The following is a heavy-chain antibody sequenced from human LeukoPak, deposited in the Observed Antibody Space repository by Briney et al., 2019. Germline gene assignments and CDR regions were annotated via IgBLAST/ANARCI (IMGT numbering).Heavy chain of an antibody. V-gene: IGHV3-48*01. CDR2: IRGRSSTI. J-gene: IGHJ4*02. Sequence: GGSLTLFCAASAFTYSVYSMKWVRQARGKGLECLSYIRGRSSTIHYADSVRGRFTISRDNAKNSMYLQMNSLRAEDTAVYYGARDRLTSVSYFFDYWGQGTLVTVSS. D-gene: IGHD1-26*01. CDR3: ARDRLTSVSYFFDY. CDR1: AFTYSVYS.